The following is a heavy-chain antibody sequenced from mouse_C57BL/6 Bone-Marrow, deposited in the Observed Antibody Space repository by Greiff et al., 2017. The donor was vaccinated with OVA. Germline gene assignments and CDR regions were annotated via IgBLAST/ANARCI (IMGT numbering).Heavy chain of an antibody. CDR3: AREGDVGWYFDV. D-gene: IGHD3-3*01. Sequence: EVKLMESEGGLVQPGSSMKLSCTASGFTFSDYYMAWVRQVPEKGLEWVANINYDGSSTYYLDSLKSRFIILRDNAKNILYLQMSSLKSEDTATYYCAREGDVGWYFDVWGTGTTVTVSS. V-gene: IGHV5-16*01. CDR2: INYDGSST. J-gene: IGHJ1*03. CDR1: GFTFSDYY.